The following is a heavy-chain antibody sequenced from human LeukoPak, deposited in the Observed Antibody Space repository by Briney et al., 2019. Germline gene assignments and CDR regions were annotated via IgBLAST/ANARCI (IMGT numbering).Heavy chain of an antibody. CDR1: GGSISSYY. CDR2: IYYSGST. J-gene: IGHJ5*02. D-gene: IGHD6-13*01. CDR3: ARDGGWYSSSWSRSSWFDP. V-gene: IGHV4-59*01. Sequence: SETLSLTCTVSGGSISSYYWSWIRQPPGKGLEWIGYIYYSGSTNYNPSLKSRVTISVDTSKNQFSLKLSSVTAADTAVYYCARDGGWYSSSWSRSSWFDPWGQGTLVTVPS.